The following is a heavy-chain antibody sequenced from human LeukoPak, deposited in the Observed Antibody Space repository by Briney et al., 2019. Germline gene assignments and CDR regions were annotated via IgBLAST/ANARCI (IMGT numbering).Heavy chain of an antibody. J-gene: IGHJ6*02. CDR3: ARDVVVVAATPYYYGMDV. Sequence: GGSLRLSCAASGFTFSSYAMSWVRQAPGKGLEWVAVIWYDGSNKYYADSVKGRFTISRDNSKNTLYLQMNSLRAEDTAVYYCARDVVVVAATPYYYGMDVWGQGTTVTVSS. V-gene: IGHV3-33*08. CDR2: IWYDGSNK. D-gene: IGHD2-15*01. CDR1: GFTFSSYA.